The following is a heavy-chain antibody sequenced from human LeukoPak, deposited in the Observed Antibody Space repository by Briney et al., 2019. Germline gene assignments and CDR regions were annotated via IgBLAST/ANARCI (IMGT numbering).Heavy chain of an antibody. V-gene: IGHV3-30*18. CDR1: GFTFSSYG. Sequence: PGGSLRLSCAASGFTFSSYGMHWVRQAPGKGLEWVAVISYDGSNKYYADSVKGRFTISRDNSKNTLYLQVNSLRAEDTAVYYCAKTVGAYTIDYWGQGTLVTVSS. CDR3: AKTVGAYTIDY. CDR2: ISYDGSNK. D-gene: IGHD1-26*01. J-gene: IGHJ4*02.